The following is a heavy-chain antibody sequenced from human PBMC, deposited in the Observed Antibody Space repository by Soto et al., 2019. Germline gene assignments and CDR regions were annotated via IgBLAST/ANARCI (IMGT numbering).Heavy chain of an antibody. CDR3: AKWSGFGDA. CDR2: ISNDGSTT. Sequence: QSGGSLRLSCAASGFTLSSNSMAWVRQAPGKRLQWVSGISNDGSTTFYIDSVRGRFTISRDTSTNTLYLQMDSLRVEDTAVYFCAKWSGFGDAWGQGTLVTVSS. J-gene: IGHJ5*02. CDR1: GFTLSSNS. D-gene: IGHD3-10*01. V-gene: IGHV3-23*01.